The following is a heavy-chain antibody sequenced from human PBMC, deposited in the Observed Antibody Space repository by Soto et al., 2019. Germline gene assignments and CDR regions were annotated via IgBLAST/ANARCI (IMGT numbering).Heavy chain of an antibody. CDR3: TSFRHAVAGTENFDY. CDR1: GFTFSNYA. CDR2: IDDSGEST. Sequence: PGGSLRLSCAASGFTFSNYAMSWVRQAPGKGLEWVSGIDDSGESTYYADSVKGKFTISRDDTKNTAYLQMNSLKTEDTAVYFCTSFRHAVAGTENFDYWGLGTLVTVSS. V-gene: IGHV3-23*01. D-gene: IGHD6-19*01. J-gene: IGHJ4*02.